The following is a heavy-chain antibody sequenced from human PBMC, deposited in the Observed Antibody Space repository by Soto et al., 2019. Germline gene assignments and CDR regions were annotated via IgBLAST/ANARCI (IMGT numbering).Heavy chain of an antibody. V-gene: IGHV4-31*03. CDR3: ARVGSDYGDYYYYGMDV. CDR2: IYYSGST. J-gene: IGHJ6*02. Sequence: PSETLSLTCTVSGGSLSSGGYYWSRISKHPGKGLEWIGYIYYSGSTYYNPSLKSRVTISVDTSKNQFSLKLSSVTAADTAVYYCARVGSDYGDYYYYGMDVWGQGTTVTVSS. CDR1: GGSLSSGGYY. D-gene: IGHD4-17*01.